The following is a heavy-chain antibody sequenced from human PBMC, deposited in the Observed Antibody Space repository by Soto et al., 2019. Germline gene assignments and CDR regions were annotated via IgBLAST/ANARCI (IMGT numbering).Heavy chain of an antibody. Sequence: EVQLVQSGGGLVQPGGSLRLSCAGYGVTVTSHYMNWVRQAPGKGLEWVSVIYSGENAYYADYVVRRFTISRDNTKNTLFLQMNSVRVEDTAVYYCARDLEAFDTWGQVTTVIVSS. D-gene: IGHD3-3*01. J-gene: IGHJ3*02. V-gene: IGHV3-53*01. CDR2: IYSGENA. CDR1: GVTVTSHY. CDR3: ARDLEAFDT.